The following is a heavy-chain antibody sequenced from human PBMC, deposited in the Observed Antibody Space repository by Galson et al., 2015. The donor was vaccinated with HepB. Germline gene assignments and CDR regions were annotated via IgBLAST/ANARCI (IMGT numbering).Heavy chain of an antibody. V-gene: IGHV3-11*06. D-gene: IGHD5-12*01. CDR1: GFTFSDYY. CDR3: ASIGGYDWTFYY. CDR2: ISSSSSYT. Sequence: SLRLSCAASGFTFSDYYMSWIRQAPGKGLEWVSYISSSSSYTNYADSVKGRFTISRDNAKNSLYLQMNSLRAEDTAVYYCASIGGYDWTFYYWGQGTLVTVSS. J-gene: IGHJ4*02.